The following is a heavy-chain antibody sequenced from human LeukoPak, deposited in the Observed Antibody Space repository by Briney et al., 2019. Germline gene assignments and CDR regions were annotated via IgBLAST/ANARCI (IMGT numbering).Heavy chain of an antibody. Sequence: GGSLRLSCAASGFTVSSTYMSWVRQAPGKGLEGVSVIYSGGSTYYADSVKGRFTISRDNSKYTLYLQMNSLRAEDSAGYYCARARGGIRFDYWGQGTLVTVSS. D-gene: IGHD3-16*01. CDR3: ARARGGIRFDY. CDR1: GFTVSSTY. J-gene: IGHJ4*02. CDR2: IYSGGST. V-gene: IGHV3-53*01.